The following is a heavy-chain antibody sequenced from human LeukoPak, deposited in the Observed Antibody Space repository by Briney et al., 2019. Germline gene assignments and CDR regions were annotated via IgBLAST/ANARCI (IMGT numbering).Heavy chain of an antibody. J-gene: IGHJ3*02. CDR1: GFTFSSYS. Sequence: GGSLRLSCAASGFTFSSYSMNWVRQAPGKGLEWVSSISSSSSYIYYADSVKGRFTISRDNAKNSLYLQMNSLRAEDTAVYYCARVSLGGRDAFDIWGQGTMVTVSS. V-gene: IGHV3-21*01. CDR3: ARVSLGGRDAFDI. D-gene: IGHD3-16*01. CDR2: ISSSSSYI.